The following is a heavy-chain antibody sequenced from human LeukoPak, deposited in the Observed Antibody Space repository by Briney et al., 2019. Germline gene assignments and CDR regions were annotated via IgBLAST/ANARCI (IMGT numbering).Heavy chain of an antibody. Sequence: GGSLRLSCAASGFTFDDYAMHWVRQAPGKGLEWVSGISWNSGSIGYADSVKGRFTISGDNAKNSLYLQMNSLRAEDTALYYCAKAGYCSSTSCYEAWNPWDYWGQGTLVTVSS. V-gene: IGHV3-9*01. D-gene: IGHD2-2*01. CDR2: ISWNSGSI. CDR1: GFTFDDYA. CDR3: AKAGYCSSTSCYEAWNPWDY. J-gene: IGHJ4*02.